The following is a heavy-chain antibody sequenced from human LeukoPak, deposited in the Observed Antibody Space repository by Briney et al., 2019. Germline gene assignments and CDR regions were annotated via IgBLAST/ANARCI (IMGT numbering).Heavy chain of an antibody. CDR1: GGSFSGYY. CDR3: ARGLREAY. D-gene: IGHD1-26*01. J-gene: IGHJ4*02. CDR2: INHSGST. V-gene: IGHV4-34*01. Sequence: SETLSLTCAVYGGSFSGYYWSWIRQPPGKGLEWIGEINHSGSTNYNPSLKSRVTISVDTSKNQFSLKLSSVTAADTAVCYCARGLREAYWGQGTLVTVSS.